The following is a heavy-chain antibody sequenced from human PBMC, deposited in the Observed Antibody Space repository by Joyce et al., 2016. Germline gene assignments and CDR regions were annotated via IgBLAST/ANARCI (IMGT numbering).Heavy chain of an antibody. CDR2: SYSDGSE. V-gene: IGHV3-53*01. D-gene: IGHD5-12*01. CDR1: GFTVSTNY. CDR3: ARRRGYSGYCLDY. Sequence: EVQLVESGGGLIQPGGSLRLSCAASGFTVSTNYMTWVRQTPGKGLEWVSVSYSDGSEYYADSVKGRFTISRDNSKNTLYLQMNSLRAEDTAVYYCARRRGYSGYCLDYWGQGTLVTVSS. J-gene: IGHJ4*02.